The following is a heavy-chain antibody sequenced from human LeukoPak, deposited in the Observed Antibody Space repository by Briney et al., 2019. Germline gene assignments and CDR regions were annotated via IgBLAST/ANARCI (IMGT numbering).Heavy chain of an antibody. CDR3: ARDYSGVDY. CDR1: GFSFSIYA. J-gene: IGHJ4*02. D-gene: IGHD5-12*01. CDR2: IIGNGRDI. Sequence: GSLRLSCAASGFSFSIYAMNWVRQAPGKGLEWVSLIIGNGRDIRYANSVKGRFTISRDNSKNTLYLQMNSLKAEDTAVYYCARDYSGVDYWGQGTLVTVSS. V-gene: IGHV3-23*01.